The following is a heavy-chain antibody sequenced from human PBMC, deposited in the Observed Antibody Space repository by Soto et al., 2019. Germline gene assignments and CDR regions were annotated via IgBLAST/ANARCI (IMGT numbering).Heavy chain of an antibody. CDR2: IKQDGSEK. CDR3: ARDHGPDAFDI. J-gene: IGHJ3*02. Sequence: EVQLVESGGGLVQPGGSLRLSCAASGFTFSSYWMSWVRQAPGKGLEWVANIKQDGSEKYYVDSVKGRFTISRDNAKNALYLQMNSLRAEDTAVYYCARDHGPDAFDIWGQGTMVTVSS. V-gene: IGHV3-7*01. CDR1: GFTFSSYW. D-gene: IGHD4-17*01.